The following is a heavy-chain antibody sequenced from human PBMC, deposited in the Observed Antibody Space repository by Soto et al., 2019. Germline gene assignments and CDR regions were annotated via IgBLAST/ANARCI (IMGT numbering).Heavy chain of an antibody. CDR2: ISAYNGNT. D-gene: IGHD6-19*01. V-gene: IGHV1-18*01. CDR3: ARDEGGIAVAGTKGWFDY. J-gene: IGHJ4*02. CDR1: GYTFTSYG. Sequence: ASVKVSCKASGYTFTSYGISWVRQAPGQGLEWMGWISAYNGNTNYAQKLQGRVTMTTDTSTSTAYMELRSLRSDDTAVYYCARDEGGIAVAGTKGWFDYWGQGTLVTVSS.